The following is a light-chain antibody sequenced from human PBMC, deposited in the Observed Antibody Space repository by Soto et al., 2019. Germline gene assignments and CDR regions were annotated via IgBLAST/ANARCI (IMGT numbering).Light chain of an antibody. Sequence: QSVLTQSPSASASLGASVKLTCTLSRGHSSYAIAWHQQQPEKGPRYLMKLNSDGSHSKGDGIPDRFSGSSSGAERYLTISSLQSEDEADYYCQTWGTGSGVFGGGTKVTVL. J-gene: IGLJ2*01. CDR3: QTWGTGSGV. V-gene: IGLV4-69*01. CDR2: LNSDGSH. CDR1: RGHSSYA.